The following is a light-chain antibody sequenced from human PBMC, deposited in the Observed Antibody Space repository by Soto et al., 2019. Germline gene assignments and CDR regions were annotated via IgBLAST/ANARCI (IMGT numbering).Light chain of an antibody. Sequence: QSVLTQPASVSGSPGQSITISCTGTSSDVGGYNYVSWYQQHPGKAPKLLIYEVTNRPSGVSSRFSGSKSGNTASLTISGLQAEDEADYYCSSYTSCSTLFVFGTGTKLTVL. CDR2: EVT. CDR3: SSYTSCSTLFV. CDR1: SSDVGGYNY. J-gene: IGLJ1*01. V-gene: IGLV2-14*01.